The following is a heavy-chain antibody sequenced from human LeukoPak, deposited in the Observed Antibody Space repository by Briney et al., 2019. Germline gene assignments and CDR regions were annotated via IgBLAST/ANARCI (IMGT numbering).Heavy chain of an antibody. V-gene: IGHV1-8*01. CDR3: VDPDR. J-gene: IGHJ1*01. CDR1: GYTFSSFD. D-gene: IGHD3-22*01. Sequence: GASVKVSCKASGYTFSSFDINWVRQAPGQGLEWMGWMNPNSGNSGFAQKFQGGVIMTRNTSIATAYMEVTNLRFDDTAVYYCVDPDRWGQGTLVTVSS. CDR2: MNPNSGNS.